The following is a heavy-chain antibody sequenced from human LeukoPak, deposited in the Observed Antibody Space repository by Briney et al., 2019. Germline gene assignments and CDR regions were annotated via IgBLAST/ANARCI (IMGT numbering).Heavy chain of an antibody. J-gene: IGHJ4*02. V-gene: IGHV3-11*01. CDR3: AISVAARHLSFDY. CDR2: ISSSGSTI. CDR1: GFTFSDYY. Sequence: GGSLRLSCAASGFTFSDYYMSWIRQAPGKGLEWVSYISSSGSTIYYADSVKGRFTISRDNAKNSLYLQMNSLRAEDMAVYYCAISVAARHLSFDYWGQGTLVTVSS. D-gene: IGHD6-6*01.